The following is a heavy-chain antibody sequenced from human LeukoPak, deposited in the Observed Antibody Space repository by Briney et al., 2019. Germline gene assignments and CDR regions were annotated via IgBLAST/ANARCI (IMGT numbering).Heavy chain of an antibody. D-gene: IGHD6-13*01. CDR1: GFTFSSFA. J-gene: IGHJ4*02. V-gene: IGHV3-23*01. CDR3: AKVQRWQQLVLDY. CDR2: ITGSHGPT. Sequence: GGSLRLSCAASGFTFSSFAMTWVRQAPGKGLEWVSSITGSHGPTYNTDSVKGRFTISRDNSKNTLYLQMNSLRAEDTAVYYCAKVQRWQQLVLDYWGQGTLVTVSS.